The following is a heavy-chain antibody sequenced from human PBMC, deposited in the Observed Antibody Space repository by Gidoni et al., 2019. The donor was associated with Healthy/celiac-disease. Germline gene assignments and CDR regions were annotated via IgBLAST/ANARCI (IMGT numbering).Heavy chain of an antibody. CDR3: AWYPIAAAAKYDGFDP. CDR2: ISAYNGNT. D-gene: IGHD6-13*01. CDR1: GSPVTTYG. Sequence: QVQLVKSGAAAKKPGSPEKVSCTASGSPVTTYGISWVRQAPEQGLEWMGWISAYNGNTIYAQKLQGRVTMTTDTSASTAYMELRSLRSDDTAVYYCAWYPIAAAAKYDGFDPWGQGTLVTVSS. V-gene: IGHV1-18*01. J-gene: IGHJ5*02.